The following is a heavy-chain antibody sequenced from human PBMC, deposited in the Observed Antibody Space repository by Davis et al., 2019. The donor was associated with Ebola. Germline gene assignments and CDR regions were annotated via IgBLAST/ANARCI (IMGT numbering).Heavy chain of an antibody. J-gene: IGHJ5*02. CDR1: GYSFTSYW. CDR2: IYPDDSDT. CDR3: ARRQSSSWSLYNWFDP. D-gene: IGHD6-13*01. V-gene: IGHV5-51*01. Sequence: GESLKISCKGSGYSFTSYWIGWVRQMPGKGLEWMGIIYPDDSDTRYSPSFQGQVTISADKSISTAYLQWSSLKASDTAMYYCARRQSSSWSLYNWFDPWGQGTLVTVSS.